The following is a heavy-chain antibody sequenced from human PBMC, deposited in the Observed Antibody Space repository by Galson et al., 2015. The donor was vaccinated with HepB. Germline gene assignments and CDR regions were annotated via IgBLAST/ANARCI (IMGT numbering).Heavy chain of an antibody. CDR3: ARDIASHAGNFDN. CDR2: ISDTLPVM. D-gene: IGHD4-23*01. CDR1: GFTFSSYT. Sequence: SLRLSCAASGFTFSSYTMNWVRQAPGGGLEWIAYISDTLPVMYYADSVKGRFTISRDNAKNALFLHMNSLRADDTAVYYCARDIASHAGNFDNWGQGTLVIVSS. V-gene: IGHV3-48*01. J-gene: IGHJ4*02.